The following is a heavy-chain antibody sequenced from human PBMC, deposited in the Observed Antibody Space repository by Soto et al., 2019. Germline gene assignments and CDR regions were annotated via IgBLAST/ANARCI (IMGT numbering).Heavy chain of an antibody. D-gene: IGHD2-21*01. CDR2: IIPIFGTA. J-gene: IGHJ4*02. Sequence: ASVKVSCKASGGTFSSYAISWVRQAPGQGLEWMGGIIPIFGTANYAQKFQGRVTITADESTSTAYMELSSLRSEDTAVYYCARGPVKLREGGDYFDYWGQGTLVTVSS. V-gene: IGHV1-69*13. CDR3: ARGPVKLREGGDYFDY. CDR1: GGTFSSYA.